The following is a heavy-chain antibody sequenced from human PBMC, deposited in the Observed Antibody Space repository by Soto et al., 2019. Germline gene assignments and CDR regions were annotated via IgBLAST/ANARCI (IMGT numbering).Heavy chain of an antibody. J-gene: IGHJ6*03. V-gene: IGHV4-59*01. CDR1: GGSISSYY. CDR3: ARTGLTTKDYYYYYYVDV. CDR2: IYYSGST. Sequence: SETLSLTCTVSGGSISSYYWSWIRQPPGKGLEWIGYIYYSGSTNYNPSLKSRVTISVDTSKNQFSLKLSSVTAADTAVYYCARTGLTTKDYYYYYYVDVWGKGTTVTVSS. D-gene: IGHD3-22*01.